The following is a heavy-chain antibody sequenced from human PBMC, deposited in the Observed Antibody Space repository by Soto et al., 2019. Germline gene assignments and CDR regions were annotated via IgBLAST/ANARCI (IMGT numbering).Heavy chain of an antibody. V-gene: IGHV4-61*08. CDR2: IYYTGST. J-gene: IGHJ4*02. CDR1: GDSVSSGAKY. Sequence: SETLSLTCTVSGDSVSSGAKYWSWIRQPPGKALEWIAYIYYTGSTNYNPSLKSRVTISRDTSKNQFSLKMTSVTAEDTAVYYCSRSGGGSGWLGGQGTLVTVSS. CDR3: SRSGGGSGWL. D-gene: IGHD6-19*01.